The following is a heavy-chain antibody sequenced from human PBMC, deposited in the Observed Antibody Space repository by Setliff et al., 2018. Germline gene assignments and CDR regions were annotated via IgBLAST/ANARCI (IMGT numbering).Heavy chain of an antibody. CDR1: GDSMSGAS. J-gene: IGHJ4*02. CDR3: AKGGTYRYFDY. Sequence: SETLSLTCIVSGDSMSGASIWSWIRQPPGKGLEFMGYVFPSGATKYDPSLKSRLTISVDTSKNQFSLKLTSVTAADTAVYFCAKGGTYRYFDYWGQGTLVTVSS. D-gene: IGHD2-15*01. CDR2: VFPSGAT. V-gene: IGHV4-59*01.